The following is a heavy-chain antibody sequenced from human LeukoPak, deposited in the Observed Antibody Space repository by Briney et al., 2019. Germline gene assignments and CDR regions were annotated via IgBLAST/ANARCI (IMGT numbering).Heavy chain of an antibody. CDR1: GFTFSSYW. V-gene: IGHV4-4*02. J-gene: IGHJ6*03. CDR2: IYHSGST. Sequence: GSLRLSCAASGFTFSSYWMSWVRQAPGKGLEWIGEIYHSGSTNYNPSLQSRVTISVDKSKNQFSLKLTSVTAADTAVYYCARPYYYYVDVWGKGTTVTASS. CDR3: ARPYYYYVDV.